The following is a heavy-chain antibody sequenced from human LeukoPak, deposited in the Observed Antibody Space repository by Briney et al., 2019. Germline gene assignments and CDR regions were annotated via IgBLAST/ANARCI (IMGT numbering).Heavy chain of an antibody. CDR1: GGSISSYY. J-gene: IGHJ6*02. CDR2: IYYSGST. Sequence: SETLSLTCTASGGSISSYYWSWIRQPPGKGLEWIGYIYYSGSTNYNPSLKSRVTISVDTSKNQFSLKLSSVTAADTAVYYCARDDSSGYYWRAYGMDVWGQGTTVTVSS. CDR3: ARDDSSGYYWRAYGMDV. D-gene: IGHD3-22*01. V-gene: IGHV4-59*01.